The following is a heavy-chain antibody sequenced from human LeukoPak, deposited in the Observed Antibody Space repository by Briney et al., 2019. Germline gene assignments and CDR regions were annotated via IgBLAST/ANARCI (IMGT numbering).Heavy chain of an antibody. Sequence: SETLSLTCAVYGGSFSGYYWSWIRQPPGKGLEWIGEINHSGSTNYNPSLKSRVTISVDTSKNQFSLKLSSVTAADTAVYYCARVGFLLDFDLWGRGTLVTVSS. D-gene: IGHD2-8*02. J-gene: IGHJ2*01. CDR1: GGSFSGYY. V-gene: IGHV4-34*01. CDR2: INHSGST. CDR3: ARVGFLLDFDL.